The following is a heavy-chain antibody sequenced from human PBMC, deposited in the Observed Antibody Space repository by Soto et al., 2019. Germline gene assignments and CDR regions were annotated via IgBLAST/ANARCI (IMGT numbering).Heavy chain of an antibody. D-gene: IGHD6-13*01. CDR1: GGSFSGYY. V-gene: IGHV4-34*01. CDR3: ARGDSSRAEAGTFFDY. J-gene: IGHJ4*02. Sequence: QVQLQQWGAGLLKPSETLSLTCAVYGGSFSGYYWSWIRQPPGKGLEWIGEINHSGSTNYNPSLKSRVTRSVDTSKNQFSLKLSSVTAADTAVYYCARGDSSRAEAGTFFDYWGQGTLVTVSS. CDR2: INHSGST.